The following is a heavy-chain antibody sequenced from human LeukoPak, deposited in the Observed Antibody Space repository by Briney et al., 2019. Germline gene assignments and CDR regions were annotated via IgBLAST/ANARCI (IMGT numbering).Heavy chain of an antibody. J-gene: IGHJ4*02. CDR2: IDYSGST. CDR1: GGSISRSY. Sequence: TLSLTCAVSGGSISRSYWRWIRQPPGKGLEWIGYIDYSGSTNYNPSLKSRVTISVDTSKNQFSLKLSSVTAADTAVYYCAGSTYGHDELDYWGQGTLVTVSS. D-gene: IGHD5-12*01. V-gene: IGHV4-59*08. CDR3: AGSTYGHDELDY.